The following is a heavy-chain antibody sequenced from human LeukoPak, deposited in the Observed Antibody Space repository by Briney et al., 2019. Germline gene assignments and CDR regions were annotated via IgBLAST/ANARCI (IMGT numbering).Heavy chain of an antibody. CDR3: ARVRRHRGRYYIDY. CDR2: IIPIFGTA. CDR1: GGTFSSDA. D-gene: IGHD1-26*01. Sequence: SVKVSCKASGGTFSSDASSWVRQAPGQGREWMGRIIPIFGTANYAQKFRGRVTITTDESTSTAYMGLSSLRSEDTAVYYCARVRRHRGRYYIDYWGQGSLVTVSS. V-gene: IGHV1-69*05. J-gene: IGHJ4*02.